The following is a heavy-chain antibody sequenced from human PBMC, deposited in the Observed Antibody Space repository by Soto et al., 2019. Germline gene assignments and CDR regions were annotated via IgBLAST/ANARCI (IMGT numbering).Heavy chain of an antibody. J-gene: IGHJ6*02. Sequence: GGSLRLSCAASGFTVSSNYMSWVRQAPGKGLEWVSVIYSGGSTYYADSVKGRFTISRDNSKNTLYLQMNSLRAEDTAVYYCARDLVVVPAATYYYYYGMDVWGQGTTVTVSS. CDR1: GFTVSSNY. CDR3: ARDLVVVPAATYYYYYGMDV. CDR2: IYSGGST. D-gene: IGHD2-2*01. V-gene: IGHV3-53*01.